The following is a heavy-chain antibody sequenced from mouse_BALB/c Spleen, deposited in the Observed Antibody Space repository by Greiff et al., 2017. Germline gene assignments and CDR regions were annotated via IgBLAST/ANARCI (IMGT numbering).Heavy chain of an antibody. CDR1: GFTFTDYY. CDR2: IRNKANGYTT. V-gene: IGHV7-3*02. J-gene: IGHJ3*01. CDR3: ARDRDGTSFAY. D-gene: IGHD1-1*01. Sequence: DVHLVESGGGLVQPGGSLRLSCATSGFTFTDYYMSWVRQPPGKALEWLGFIRNKANGYTTEYSASVKGRFTISRDNSQSILYLQMNTLRAEDSATYYCARDRDGTSFAYWGQGTLVTVSA.